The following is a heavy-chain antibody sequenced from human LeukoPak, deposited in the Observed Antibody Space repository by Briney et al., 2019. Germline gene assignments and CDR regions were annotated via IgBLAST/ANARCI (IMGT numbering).Heavy chain of an antibody. Sequence: PGGSLRLSCVVSTFTKAWMNWVRQAPGKGLEWVGRVKNRGDGRTTDYVAPVKGRFIISRDDSKKTVYLQMDSLKTEDTAVYFCTTEYFGGFEYWGQGTLVTVSS. CDR1: TFTKAW. CDR3: TTEYFGGFEY. J-gene: IGHJ4*02. CDR2: VKNRGDGRTT. D-gene: IGHD3-16*01. V-gene: IGHV3-15*07.